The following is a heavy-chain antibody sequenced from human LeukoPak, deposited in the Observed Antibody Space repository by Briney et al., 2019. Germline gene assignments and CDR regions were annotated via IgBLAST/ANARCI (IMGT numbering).Heavy chain of an antibody. J-gene: IGHJ4*02. CDR2: IYYSGNT. CDR1: GVSISSSNSY. D-gene: IGHD1-26*01. CDR3: AKAGSIRFDY. Sequence: SETLSLTCTVSGVSISSSNSYWGWIRQPPGKGLEWIGSIYYSGNTYYNASLKSQVSISIDTSKNQFSLRLTSVTAADTAVYYCAKAGSIRFDYWGQGTLVTVSS. V-gene: IGHV4-39*01.